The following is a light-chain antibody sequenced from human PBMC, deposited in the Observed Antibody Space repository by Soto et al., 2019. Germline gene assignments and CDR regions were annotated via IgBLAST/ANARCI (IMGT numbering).Light chain of an antibody. CDR2: RAS. J-gene: IGKJ1*01. CDR3: HHSENWPQP. Sequence: MSLSAATVSVSPGERATLSCRASQIISSNLAWYQQKLGQAPRLLLYRASTGATGIPARFSGSGSGTEFTLPISSLQSEDFTLYYCHHSENWPQPFGQRTK. CDR1: QIISSN. V-gene: IGKV3-15*01.